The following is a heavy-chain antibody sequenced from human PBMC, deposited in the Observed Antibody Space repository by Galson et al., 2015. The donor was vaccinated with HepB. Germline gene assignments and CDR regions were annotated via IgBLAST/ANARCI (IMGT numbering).Heavy chain of an antibody. CDR2: FDPEDGET. V-gene: IGHV1-24*01. D-gene: IGHD2-15*01. J-gene: IGHJ6*02. CDR3: ATVAATETLYYYGMDV. CDR1: GYTLTELS. Sequence: SVKVSCKVSGYTLTELSMHWVRQAPGKGLEWMGGFDPEDGETIYAQKFQGRVTMTEDTSTDTAYMELSSLRSEDTAVYYCATVAATETLYYYGMDVWGQGTTVTVSS.